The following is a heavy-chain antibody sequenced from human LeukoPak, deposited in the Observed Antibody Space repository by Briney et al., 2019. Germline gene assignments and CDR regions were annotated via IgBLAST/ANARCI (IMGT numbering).Heavy chain of an antibody. V-gene: IGHV4-39*07. J-gene: IGHJ4*02. D-gene: IGHD1-26*01. CDR1: GGSVSGTNYY. CDR3: ARAPSGVSFDY. Sequence: PSETLSLTCSVSGGSVSGTNYYFAWIRQPPGKGLEWIGSVYYSGSTYYHPSLKSRVTISIDTSKNQFSLNLNSVTAADTAVYYCARAPSGVSFDYWGQGTLVTVSS. CDR2: VYYSGST.